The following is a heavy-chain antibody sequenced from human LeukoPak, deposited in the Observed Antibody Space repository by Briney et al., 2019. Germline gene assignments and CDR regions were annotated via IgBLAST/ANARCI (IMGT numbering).Heavy chain of an antibody. CDR2: IYYSGST. CDR3: ARGDYVWGSYRKGSPYYYYGMDV. J-gene: IGHJ6*02. D-gene: IGHD3-16*02. CDR1: GGSISSYY. Sequence: SETLSLTCTVSGGSISSYYWSWIRQPPGKGLEWIGYIYYSGSTNYNPSLKSRVTISVDTSKNQFSLKLSSVTAADTAVYYCARGDYVWGSYRKGSPYYYYGMDVWGQGTTVTVSS. V-gene: IGHV4-59*01.